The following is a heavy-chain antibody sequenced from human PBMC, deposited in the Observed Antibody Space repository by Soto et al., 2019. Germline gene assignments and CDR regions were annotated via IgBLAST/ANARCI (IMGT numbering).Heavy chain of an antibody. D-gene: IGHD3-16*01. Sequence: QVQLVQSGAEVKNPGASVKVSCKASGYTFTRYGIGWARQAPGQGLEWMGWINTYNGNTNYAQNVQGIVTLTTDTSTSTAYMELRSLRSNDTAIYYCAMVDVYVTPSPQDVWGQGTTLIVSS. V-gene: IGHV1-18*01. CDR3: AMVDVYVTPSPQDV. CDR1: GYTFTRYG. J-gene: IGHJ6*02. CDR2: INTYNGNT.